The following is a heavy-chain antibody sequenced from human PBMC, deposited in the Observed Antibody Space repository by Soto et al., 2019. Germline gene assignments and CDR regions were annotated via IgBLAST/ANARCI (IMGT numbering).Heavy chain of an antibody. CDR1: GFSFSSYA. D-gene: IGHD1-26*01. J-gene: IGHJ4*02. CDR3: AKGSIEDSAAVDN. CDR2: ISARGGSS. V-gene: IGHV3-23*01. Sequence: EVQLLESGGGLFQPGGSLRLSCASSGFSFSSYAMVWVRQAPGKGLEWDSVISARGGSSYFADSVKGRFTISRDNSKNVLSLEMNSLRAEDTAIYFCAKGSIEDSAAVDNWGQGTLVLVSS.